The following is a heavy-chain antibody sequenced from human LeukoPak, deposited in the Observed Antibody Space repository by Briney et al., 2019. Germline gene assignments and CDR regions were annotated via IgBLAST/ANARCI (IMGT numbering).Heavy chain of an antibody. CDR3: ARRMPYTSSWSSPFDY. CDR1: GYSFTNYW. D-gene: IGHD6-13*01. V-gene: IGHV5-51*01. J-gene: IGHJ4*02. CDR2: IYPGDSDT. Sequence: GESLKISCKGSGYSFTNYWIGWVRQMPGKGLEWMGIIYPGDSDTRYSPSFQGQVTISADKSITTASLQWSSLKASDTAMYYCARRMPYTSSWSSPFDYWGQGTLVSVSS.